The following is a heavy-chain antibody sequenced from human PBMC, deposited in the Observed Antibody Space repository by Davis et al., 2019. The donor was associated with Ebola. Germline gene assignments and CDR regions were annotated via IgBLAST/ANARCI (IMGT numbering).Heavy chain of an antibody. CDR1: GYTFTGYY. D-gene: IGHD3-16*01. V-gene: IGHV1-46*01. CDR2: INPSGGST. CDR3: ARGSPIMITFGGVPGD. Sequence: ASVKVSCKASGYTFTGYYMHWVRQAPGQGLEWMGIINPSGGSTSYAQKFQGRVTMTRDTSTSTVYMELSSLRSEDTAVYYCARGSPIMITFGGVPGDWGQGTLVTVSS. J-gene: IGHJ4*02.